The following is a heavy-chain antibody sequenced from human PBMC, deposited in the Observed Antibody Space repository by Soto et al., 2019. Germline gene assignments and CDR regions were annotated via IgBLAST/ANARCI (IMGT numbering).Heavy chain of an antibody. D-gene: IGHD3-3*01. Sequence: SVKVSCKASGGTFSSYAISWVRQAPGQGLEWMGGIIPIFGTANYAQKFQGRVTITADEPTSTAYMELSSLRSEDTAVYYCASTIFGVVPTDYYYGMDVWGQGTTVTVSS. CDR1: GGTFSSYA. J-gene: IGHJ6*02. CDR2: IIPIFGTA. V-gene: IGHV1-69*13. CDR3: ASTIFGVVPTDYYYGMDV.